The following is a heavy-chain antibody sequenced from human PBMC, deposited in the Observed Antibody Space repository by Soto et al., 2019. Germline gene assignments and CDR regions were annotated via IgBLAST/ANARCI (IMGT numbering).Heavy chain of an antibody. CDR2: IIPIFGTA. Sequence: SVKVSCKAAGGAFSNHAISWVRQAPGQGLEWMGGIIPIFGTANYAQKFQGRVTITADESTSTAYMELSSLRSEDTAVYYCARVRKGDFWSGYFRPFYYCYGMDVWGQGTTVTVSS. J-gene: IGHJ6*02. D-gene: IGHD3-3*01. CDR1: GGAFSNHA. CDR3: ARVRKGDFWSGYFRPFYYCYGMDV. V-gene: IGHV1-69*13.